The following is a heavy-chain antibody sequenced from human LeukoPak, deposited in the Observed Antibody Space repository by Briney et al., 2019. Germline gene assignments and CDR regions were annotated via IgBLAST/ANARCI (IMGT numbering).Heavy chain of an antibody. CDR2: ISYDGSNK. CDR1: GFTFSSYA. D-gene: IGHD6-6*01. V-gene: IGHV3-30-3*01. Sequence: GGSLRLSCAASGFTFSSYAMHWVRQAPGKGLEWVAVISYDGSNKYYADSVKGRFTISRDNSKNTLYLQMNSLRAEDTAVYYCAKPYRYGSSSGPFDAFDIWGQGTMVTVSS. CDR3: AKPYRYGSSSGPFDAFDI. J-gene: IGHJ3*02.